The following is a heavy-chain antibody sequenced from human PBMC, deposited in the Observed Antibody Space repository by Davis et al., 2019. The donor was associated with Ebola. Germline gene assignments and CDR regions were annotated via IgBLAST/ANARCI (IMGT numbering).Heavy chain of an antibody. CDR1: GYTFTGYF. CDR2: INPNRGDT. Sequence: ASVKVSCKASGYTFTGYFLHWVRQAPGHGLEWMGRINPNRGDTNYAQKFQGRVTMTRDTSISTAYMDLSRLRSDDTAVYYCARDKVEIPLHHYTFDVWGQGTAVTVSS. V-gene: IGHV1-2*06. CDR3: ARDKVEIPLHHYTFDV. D-gene: IGHD4-11*01. J-gene: IGHJ6*02.